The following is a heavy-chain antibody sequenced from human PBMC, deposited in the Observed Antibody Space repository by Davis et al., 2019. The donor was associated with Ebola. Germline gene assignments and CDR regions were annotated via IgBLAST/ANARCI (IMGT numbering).Heavy chain of an antibody. V-gene: IGHV1-2*04. CDR1: GYTFTGYY. J-gene: IGHJ6*02. D-gene: IGHD1-26*01. CDR3: ARGRGVAGATTYYYYYGMDV. Sequence: ASVKVSCKASGYTFTGYYMHWVRQAPGQGLEWMGWINPNRGGTNYAQKFQGWVTMTRDTSISTAYMELSRLRSDDTAVYYCARGRGVAGATTYYYYYGMDVWGQGTTVTVSS. CDR2: INPNRGGT.